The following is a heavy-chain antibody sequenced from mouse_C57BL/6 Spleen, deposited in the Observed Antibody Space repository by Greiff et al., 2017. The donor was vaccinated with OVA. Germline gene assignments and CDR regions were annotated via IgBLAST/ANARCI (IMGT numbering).Heavy chain of an antibody. CDR1: GYSITSGYY. CDR3: ARDLSDY. Sequence: VQLQESGPGLVKPSQSLSLTCSVTGYSITSGYYWNWIRQFPGNKLEWMGYISYDGSNNSNPSLKNRISITRDTSKNQFFLKLNSVTTEDTATYYCARDLSDYWGQGTTLTVSS. D-gene: IGHD6-2*01. V-gene: IGHV3-6*01. CDR2: ISYDGSN. J-gene: IGHJ2*01.